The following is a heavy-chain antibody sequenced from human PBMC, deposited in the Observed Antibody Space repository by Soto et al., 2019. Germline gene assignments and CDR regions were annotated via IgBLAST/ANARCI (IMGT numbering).Heavy chain of an antibody. D-gene: IGHD3-16*01. CDR2: IHQDGSEK. CDR3: ARLSWGVFDY. J-gene: IGHJ4*02. CDR1: GFDFSIYW. Sequence: EVQLVESGGGLVQPGGSLRLSCAASGFDFSIYWMSWVRQAPGRGLEWVGNIHQDGSEKYYVDSLKGRFTISRDNAKNSLDLQVNSLRAEDTAVYYCARLSWGVFDYWGQGTLVTVSS. V-gene: IGHV3-7*01.